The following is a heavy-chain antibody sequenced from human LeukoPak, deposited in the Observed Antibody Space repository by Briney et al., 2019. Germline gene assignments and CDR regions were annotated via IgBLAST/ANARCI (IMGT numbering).Heavy chain of an antibody. V-gene: IGHV3-23*01. CDR2: IEYSGGSA. CDR3: AKKSTTVITYYFDY. Sequence: PGGSLRLSCIVSGFTLSSYEVSWIRQAPGKGLEWVASIEYSGGSAYYADSVKGRFTISRDNSKNTLYLQMNSLRAEDTAVYYCAKKSTTVITYYFDYWGQGTLVTVS. CDR1: GFTLSSYE. D-gene: IGHD4-11*01. J-gene: IGHJ4*02.